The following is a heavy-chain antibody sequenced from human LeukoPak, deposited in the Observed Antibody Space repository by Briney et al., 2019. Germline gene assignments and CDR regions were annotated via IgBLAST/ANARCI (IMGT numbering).Heavy chain of an antibody. D-gene: IGHD5-24*01. CDR3: ARHGRRDGYNYDY. V-gene: IGHV5-51*01. CDR1: GYSFTSYW. CDR2: IYPGDSDT. J-gene: IGHJ4*02. Sequence: GESLEISCKGSGYSFTSYWIGWVRQMPGKGLEWMGIIYPGDSDTRYSPSFQGQVTISADKSITTAYLQWSSLKASDTAMYCCARHGRRDGYNYDYWGQGTLVTVSS.